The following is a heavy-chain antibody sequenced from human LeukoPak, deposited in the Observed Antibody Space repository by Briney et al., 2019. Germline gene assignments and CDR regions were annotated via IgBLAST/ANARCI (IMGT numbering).Heavy chain of an antibody. Sequence: SETRSFTCTVSVASFSSYNWSWFRRPAGKGLDWIGRIYTSGSTNYNPSLKSRVTMSVDTSKNQFSLKLSSVTAADTAVYYCARGRGITMIREDYFDYWGQGTLVTVSS. CDR3: ARGRGITMIREDYFDY. D-gene: IGHD3-22*01. V-gene: IGHV4-4*07. CDR2: IYTSGST. CDR1: VASFSSYN. J-gene: IGHJ4*02.